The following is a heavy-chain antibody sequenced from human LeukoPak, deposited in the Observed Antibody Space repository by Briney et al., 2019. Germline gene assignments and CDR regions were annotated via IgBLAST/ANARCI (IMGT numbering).Heavy chain of an antibody. CDR3: AKMGYCSGGSCYSLNWFDP. CDR1: GGSISSGSYC. J-gene: IGHJ5*02. CDR2: IHISGNT. D-gene: IGHD2-15*01. V-gene: IGHV4-61*10. Sequence: SETLSLTCTVSGGSISSGSYCWSWIRQPAGKGLEWIGHIHISGNTNYNPSLKSRVTISVDTSKNQFSLKLSSVTAADTAVYYCAKMGYCSGGSCYSLNWFDPWGQGTLVTVSS.